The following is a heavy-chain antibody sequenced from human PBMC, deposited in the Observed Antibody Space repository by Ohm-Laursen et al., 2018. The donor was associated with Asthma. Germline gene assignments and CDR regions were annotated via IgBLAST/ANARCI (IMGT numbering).Heavy chain of an antibody. CDR3: ATPYSSSFDALDY. CDR2: INPNTGGT. J-gene: IGHJ4*02. CDR1: GYTFTGYY. Sequence: ASVKASCKTSGYTFTGYYIHWVRQAPGQGLEWMGRINPNTGGTNYAQKFQGRVTVTRDTSITTAYMELSRLTSDDTAVYYCATPYSSSFDALDYWGQGTLVTVSS. V-gene: IGHV1-2*06. D-gene: IGHD6-6*01.